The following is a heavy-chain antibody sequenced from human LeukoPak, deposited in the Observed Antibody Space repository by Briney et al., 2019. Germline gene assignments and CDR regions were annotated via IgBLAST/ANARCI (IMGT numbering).Heavy chain of an antibody. D-gene: IGHD2-2*02. CDR1: GYTFTSYG. V-gene: IGHV1-18*01. J-gene: IGHJ6*03. Sequence: GASVKVSCKASGYTFTSYGISWVRQAPGQGLEWMGWISAYNGNTNYAQKLQGRVTMTTDRSTSTAYMELRSLRSEDTAVYYCATGIHCSSTSCYRYYYYMDVWGKGTTVTVSS. CDR2: ISAYNGNT. CDR3: ATGIHCSSTSCYRYYYYMDV.